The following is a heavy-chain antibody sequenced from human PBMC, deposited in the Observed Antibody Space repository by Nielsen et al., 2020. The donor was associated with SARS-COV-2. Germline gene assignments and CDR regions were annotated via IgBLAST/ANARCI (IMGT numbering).Heavy chain of an antibody. Sequence: GESLKISCAASGFTFSSYEMNWVRQAPGKGLVWVSRINSDGSSTSYADSVKGRFTISRDNAKNTLYLQMNSLRAEDTAVYYCATLFDPWGQGTLVTVSS. CDR2: INSDGSST. V-gene: IGHV3-74*01. J-gene: IGHJ5*02. CDR1: GFTFSSYE. CDR3: ATLFDP.